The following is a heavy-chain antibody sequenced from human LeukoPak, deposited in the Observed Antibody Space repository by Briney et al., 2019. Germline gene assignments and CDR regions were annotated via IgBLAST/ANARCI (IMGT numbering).Heavy chain of an antibody. J-gene: IGHJ5*02. V-gene: IGHV1-8*01. CDR3: ARPHCSSTDCHPPEWFDP. D-gene: IGHD2-2*01. Sequence: GASVSVSCKTSGYTFTKYDINWVRQATGQGLEWMGWMNPNSGHTGYAQKLQGRVTMTRNTSISTAYMELSSLRSQDTDVYYCARPHCSSTDCHPPEWFDPWGQGTLVTVSS. CDR2: MNPNSGHT. CDR1: GYTFTKYD.